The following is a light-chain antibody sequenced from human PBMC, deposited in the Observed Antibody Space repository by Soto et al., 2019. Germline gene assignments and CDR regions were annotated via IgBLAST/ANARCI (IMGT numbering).Light chain of an antibody. CDR3: QQDTKWPLT. CDR2: GAS. CDR1: QSVYSN. J-gene: IGKJ4*01. V-gene: IGKV3D-15*01. Sequence: EIVMTQSPATLSVSPGERATLSCRASQSVYSNLAWYQLKPGQAPRLLIYGASTRATGIPARFSGSGSGTEVTLTINSLQSEDFAVYYCQQDTKWPLTFGGGTKVEIK.